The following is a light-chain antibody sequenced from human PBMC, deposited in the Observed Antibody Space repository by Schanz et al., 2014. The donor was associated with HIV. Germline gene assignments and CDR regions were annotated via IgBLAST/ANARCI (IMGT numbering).Light chain of an antibody. J-gene: IGLJ1*01. V-gene: IGLV2-23*02. CDR3: SSHAGGNNYV. CDR2: EVS. Sequence: QSALTQPASVSGSPGQSITISCTGTSTDVGSYNLVSWYQHHPGKAPKMMIFEVSKRPSGVSNRFSGSKSGNTASLTISGLQAEDEAEYYCSSHAGGNNYVFGSGTKLTVL. CDR1: STDVGSYNL.